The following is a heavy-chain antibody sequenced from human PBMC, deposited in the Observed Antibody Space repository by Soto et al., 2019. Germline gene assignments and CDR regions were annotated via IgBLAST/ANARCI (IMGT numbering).Heavy chain of an antibody. CDR1: GFSFSTYG. CDR3: AKHRAHGDYGQFDS. Sequence: QVHLVESGGGVVQPGRSLRLSCEASGFSFSTYGMHWVRQAPGRGLAWVAVILTAASRKYYADSVKGRFTISRDNSETTVFVEMNILRVEDTATYYCAKHRAHGDYGQFDSWGQGTLVTVSS. D-gene: IGHD4-17*01. V-gene: IGHV3-30*18. CDR2: ILTAASRK. J-gene: IGHJ4*02.